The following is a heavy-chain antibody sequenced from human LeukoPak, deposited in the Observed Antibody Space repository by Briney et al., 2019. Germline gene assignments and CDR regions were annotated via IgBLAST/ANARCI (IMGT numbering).Heavy chain of an antibody. CDR1: GFTFSSYA. Sequence: GGSLRLSCAASGFTFSSYAMHWVRQAPGKGLEWVAVISYDGSNKYYADSVKGRFTISRDNSKNTLYLQMNSLRAEDTAVYYCARARRLAGSLPYWGQGTLVTVSS. D-gene: IGHD6-19*01. CDR2: ISYDGSNK. J-gene: IGHJ4*02. CDR3: ARARRLAGSLPY. V-gene: IGHV3-30-3*01.